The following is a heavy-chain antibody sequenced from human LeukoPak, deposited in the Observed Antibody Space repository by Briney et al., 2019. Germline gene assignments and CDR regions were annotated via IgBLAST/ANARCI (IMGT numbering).Heavy chain of an antibody. CDR1: RFTFSSHA. D-gene: IGHD3-3*01. CDR3: ALSGSVSIFGVVKAFDI. Sequence: GGSLRLSCAASRFTFSSHAMSWLRQAPGKGLEWVSAISHSGVNTYYADSVKGRFTISRDNSKNTLYLQLSSLRVEDTAVYYCALSGSVSIFGVVKAFDIWGQGTMVTVSS. V-gene: IGHV3-23*01. J-gene: IGHJ3*02. CDR2: ISHSGVNT.